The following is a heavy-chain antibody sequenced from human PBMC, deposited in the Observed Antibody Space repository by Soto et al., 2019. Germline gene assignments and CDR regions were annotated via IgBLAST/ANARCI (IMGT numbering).Heavy chain of an antibody. CDR2: IYYSGST. CDR1: GGSISSGGYY. Sequence: SLSLTCTVSGGSISSGGYYWSWIRQHPGKGLEWIGYIYYSGSTYYNPSLKSRVTISVDTSKNQFSLKLSSVTAADTAVYYCARARNPTYYYDSSGYSLDYWGQGTPVPVSP. CDR3: ARARNPTYYYDSSGYSLDY. D-gene: IGHD3-22*01. J-gene: IGHJ4*02. V-gene: IGHV4-31*03.